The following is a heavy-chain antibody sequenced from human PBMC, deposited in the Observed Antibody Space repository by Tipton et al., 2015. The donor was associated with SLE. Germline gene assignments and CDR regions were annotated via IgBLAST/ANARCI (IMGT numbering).Heavy chain of an antibody. CDR1: GYSISSGYY. V-gene: IGHV4-38-2*01. CDR3: AGSGYRYGAPKDY. CDR2: IYHSGST. Sequence: TLSLTCVVSGYSISSGYYWGWIRQPPGKGLEWIGSIYHSGSTNYNPSLKSRVTISVDTSKNQFSLKLSSVTAADTAVYYCAGSGYRYGAPKDYWGQGTLVTVSS. J-gene: IGHJ4*02. D-gene: IGHD5-18*01.